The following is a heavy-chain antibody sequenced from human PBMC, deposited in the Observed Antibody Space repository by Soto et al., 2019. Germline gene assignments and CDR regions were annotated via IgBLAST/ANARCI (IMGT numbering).Heavy chain of an antibody. J-gene: IGHJ6*02. CDR1: GFNFNTYW. Sequence: SLRLSCAASGFNFNTYWMYWVRQAPGKGLEWVANIDTDGSRKSYVDSVKGRFIISRDNAKNSLFLQMNSLRADDTAVYYCGRVPLDGNYANGVDVWGQGTTVTVSS. V-gene: IGHV3-7*03. CDR3: GRVPLDGNYANGVDV. D-gene: IGHD4-17*01. CDR2: IDTDGSRK.